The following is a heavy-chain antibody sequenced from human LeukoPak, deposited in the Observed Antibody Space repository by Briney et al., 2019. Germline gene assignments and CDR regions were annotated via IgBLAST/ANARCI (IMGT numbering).Heavy chain of an antibody. J-gene: IGHJ5*02. CDR2: ISAYNGNT. V-gene: IGHV1-18*01. D-gene: IGHD6-13*01. Sequence: ASVKVSCKASGYTFTSYGISWVRQAPGQGLEWMGWISAYNGNTNYAQKLQGRVTMTTDTSTSTAYMELSSLRSEDTAVYYCATAARYSSSWPNNWFDPWGQGTLVTVSS. CDR1: GYTFTSYG. CDR3: ATAARYSSSWPNNWFDP.